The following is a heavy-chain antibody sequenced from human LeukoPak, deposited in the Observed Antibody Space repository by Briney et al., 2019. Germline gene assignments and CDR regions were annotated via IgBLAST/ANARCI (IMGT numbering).Heavy chain of an antibody. V-gene: IGHV3-7*01. CDR3: ATWGAEFDY. CDR1: GFTFSNAW. CDR2: IKQAGSEK. D-gene: IGHD1-26*01. Sequence: GGSLRLSCAASGFTFSNAWMSWVRQAPGKGLEWVANIKQAGSEKYYVDSVKGRFTISRDNAKKSLYLQMNSLRAEDTAVYYCATWGAEFDYWGQGTLVTVSS. J-gene: IGHJ4*02.